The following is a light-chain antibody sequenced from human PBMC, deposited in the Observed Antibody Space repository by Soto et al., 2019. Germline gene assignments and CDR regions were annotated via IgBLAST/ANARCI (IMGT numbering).Light chain of an antibody. CDR3: HQYNNWPQT. V-gene: IGKV3-15*01. CDR2: GAS. CDR1: QSVSSN. J-gene: IGKJ1*01. Sequence: KVFTMSSATLSVSPRERATLSCRASQSVSSNLAWYQQKPGQAPRLLIYGASTRATGIPARFSGSGSGTEFTLTISSLQSEDFAVYYCHQYNNWPQTFGEGTKVDI.